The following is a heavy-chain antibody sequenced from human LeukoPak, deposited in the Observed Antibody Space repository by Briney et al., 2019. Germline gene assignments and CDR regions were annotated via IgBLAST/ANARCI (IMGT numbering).Heavy chain of an antibody. Sequence: SWVRQAPGKGLEWVANIKDDGSQKNHVDSVKGRFTISRDNARNSLYLQMNSLRAEDTAVYYCARTRPEWGSSDYWGQGTLVTVSS. J-gene: IGHJ4*02. CDR2: IKDDGSQK. D-gene: IGHD1-26*01. V-gene: IGHV3-7*03. CDR3: ARTRPEWGSSDY.